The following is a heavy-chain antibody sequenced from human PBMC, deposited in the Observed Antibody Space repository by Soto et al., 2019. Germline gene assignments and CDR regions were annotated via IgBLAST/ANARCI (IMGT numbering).Heavy chain of an antibody. CDR1: GFSVTSNY. J-gene: IGHJ4*02. CDR2: FYTGGAT. D-gene: IGHD3-3*01. V-gene: IGHV3-53*01. CDR3: AASPRDFYCGS. Sequence: WGSLRLSCAGSGFSVTSNYMSWVRQAPGKGLEWVAVFYTGGATYYAASVKGRFTISIDKSENTLYLQMNSLRAEDTAVYYCAASPRDFYCGSWGQGTLVTVSS.